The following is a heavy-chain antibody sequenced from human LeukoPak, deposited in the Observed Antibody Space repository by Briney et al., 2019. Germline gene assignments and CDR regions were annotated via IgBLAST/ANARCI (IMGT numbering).Heavy chain of an antibody. D-gene: IGHD6-19*01. Sequence: SETLSLTCTVSGGSISSYYWSWIRQPPGKGLEWIGYIYYSGSTNYNPSLKSRVTISVDTSKNQFSLKLSSVTAAGTAVYYCARVGRYSSGWYGMDWGQGTLVTVSS. CDR2: IYYSGST. CDR3: ARVGRYSSGWYGMD. CDR1: GGSISSYY. J-gene: IGHJ4*02. V-gene: IGHV4-59*01.